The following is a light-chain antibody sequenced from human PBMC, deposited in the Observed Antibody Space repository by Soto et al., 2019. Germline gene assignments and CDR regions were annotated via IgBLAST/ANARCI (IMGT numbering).Light chain of an antibody. CDR3: CSYAGSSTLDV. Sequence: QSVLTQPASVSGSPGQSITISCTGTSSDVGSYNLVSWYQQHPGKAPKLMIYEDSKRPSGVSNRFSGSKSGNTASLTISGLQAEDEADYYCCSYAGSSTLDVFGTGTKVTVL. CDR1: SSDVGSYNL. CDR2: EDS. J-gene: IGLJ1*01. V-gene: IGLV2-23*01.